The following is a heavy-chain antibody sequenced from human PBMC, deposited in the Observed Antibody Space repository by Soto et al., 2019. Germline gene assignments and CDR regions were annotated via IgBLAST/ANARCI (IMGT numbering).Heavy chain of an antibody. CDR3: GGADGFVTHS. CDR2: IKGDGSET. CDR1: GVTFSVTW. V-gene: IGHV3-7*04. J-gene: IGHJ4*02. Sequence: EVQLVESGGDLVQPGGSLRLSCAASGVTFSVTWMTWVRQAPGKGLERVANIKGDGSETHYVDSVKGRFTISRDNAKNSVYLRMNSLRVDDTAVYYCGGADGFVTHSWGQGTLVTISS. D-gene: IGHD2-21*02.